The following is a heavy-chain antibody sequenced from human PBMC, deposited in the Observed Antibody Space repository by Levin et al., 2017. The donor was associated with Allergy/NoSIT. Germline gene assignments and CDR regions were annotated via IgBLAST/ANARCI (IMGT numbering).Heavy chain of an antibody. V-gene: IGHV3-15*01. CDR3: TTYSSSWYYFDY. CDR1: GITFSNAW. Sequence: PGGSLRLSCAASGITFSNAWMSWARQAPGKGLEWVGRIKSKADGGTTEYAAPVKGRFTISRDDSKKTRYLQMNSLKTVEPAVYCCTTYSSSWYYFDYWRQGTLVTVSS. D-gene: IGHD6-13*01. CDR2: IKSKADGGTT. J-gene: IGHJ4*02.